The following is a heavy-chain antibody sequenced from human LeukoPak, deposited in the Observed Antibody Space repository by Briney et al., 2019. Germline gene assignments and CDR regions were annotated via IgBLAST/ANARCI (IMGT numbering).Heavy chain of an antibody. J-gene: IGHJ3*02. CDR3: ARARYDFWSGDYTGAFDI. CDR1: GGSISSSSYY. V-gene: IGHV4-39*07. Sequence: SETLSLTCTVSGGSISSSSYYWGWIRQPPGKGLEWIGSIYYSGSTYYNPSLKSRVTISVDTSKNQFSLKLSSVTAADTAVYYCARARYDFWSGDYTGAFDIWGQGTMVTVSS. D-gene: IGHD3-3*01. CDR2: IYYSGST.